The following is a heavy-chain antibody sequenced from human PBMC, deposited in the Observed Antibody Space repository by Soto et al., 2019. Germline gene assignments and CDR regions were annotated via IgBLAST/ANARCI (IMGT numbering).Heavy chain of an antibody. CDR2: IIPILGIA. J-gene: IGHJ4*02. CDR3: AGGEDIVVVVAATLDY. V-gene: IGHV1-69*02. Sequence: QVQLVQSGAEVKKPGSSVKVSCKASGGTFSSYTISWVRQAPGQGLEWMGRIIPILGIANYAQKFQGRVTITADKSTSTAYMELRSLRSEDTAVYYCAGGEDIVVVVAATLDYWGQGTLVTVSS. D-gene: IGHD2-15*01. CDR1: GGTFSSYT.